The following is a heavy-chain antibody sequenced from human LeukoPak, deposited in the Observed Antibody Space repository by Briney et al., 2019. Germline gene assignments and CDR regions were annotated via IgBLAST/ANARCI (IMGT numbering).Heavy chain of an antibody. CDR3: ARVIAGSLPPYDY. CDR2: INPNSGGT. V-gene: IGHV1-2*02. Sequence: GAPVKVSCKPSVYTFTGYYMHGVGQAPGQGLEGIRWINPNSGGTNYEQKIQGRVSMTGDTSISTAYMELSRLRSDDTALYYCARVIAGSLPPYDYWDRGTLVTVSS. J-gene: IGHJ4*02. CDR1: VYTFTGYY. D-gene: IGHD6-13*01.